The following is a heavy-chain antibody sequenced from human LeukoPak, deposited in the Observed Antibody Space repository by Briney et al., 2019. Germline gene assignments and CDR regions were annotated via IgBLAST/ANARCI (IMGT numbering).Heavy chain of an antibody. J-gene: IGHJ2*01. CDR3: VRRGVLWFGELSYYYFDL. V-gene: IGHV4-39*07. CDR1: GGSISSSSYY. CDR2: IYYRGST. D-gene: IGHD3-10*01. Sequence: PSETLSLTCTVSGGSISSSSYYWGWIRQPPGKGLEWIGSIYYRGSTNYNPSLMSRASISVDTSKNQFSLKLDSLTAADTAVYYCVRRGVLWFGELSYYYFDLWGRGTLVAVSS.